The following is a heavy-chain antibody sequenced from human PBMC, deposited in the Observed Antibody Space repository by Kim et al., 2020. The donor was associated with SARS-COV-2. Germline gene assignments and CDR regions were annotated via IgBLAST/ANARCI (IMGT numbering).Heavy chain of an antibody. D-gene: IGHD5-18*01. Sequence: YSPSFQGQVTISADKSISTAYLQWSSLKASDTAMYYCARQLQLWAPNDYWGQGTLVTVSS. J-gene: IGHJ4*02. V-gene: IGHV5-51*01. CDR3: ARQLQLWAPNDY.